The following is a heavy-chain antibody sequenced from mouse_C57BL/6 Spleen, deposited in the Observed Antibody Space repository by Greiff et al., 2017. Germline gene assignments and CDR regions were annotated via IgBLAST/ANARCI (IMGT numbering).Heavy chain of an antibody. J-gene: IGHJ3*01. Sequence: VKLVESGAELVKPGASVKMSCKASGYTFTTYPIEWMKQNHGKSLEWIGNFHPYNDDTKYNEKFKGKATLTVEKSSSTVYLELSRLTSDDSAVYYCAMRDYDYDGGFAYWGQGTLVTVSA. CDR3: AMRDYDYDGGFAY. CDR2: FHPYNDDT. V-gene: IGHV1-47*01. D-gene: IGHD2-4*01. CDR1: GYTFTTYP.